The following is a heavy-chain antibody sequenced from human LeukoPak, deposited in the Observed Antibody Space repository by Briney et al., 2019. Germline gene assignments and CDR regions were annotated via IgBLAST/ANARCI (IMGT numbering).Heavy chain of an antibody. D-gene: IGHD2-15*01. CDR1: GFTFSNHA. V-gene: IGHV3-23*01. Sequence: GGSLRLSCAASGFTFSNHAMSWVRHIPGKGLAWVSSISGSGGSTYYANFVKGRSTISRDNSKNTLYLQMNSLRAEDTAVYYCAKDFFSNCSGGSCYSGYYYYYMDVWGKGTTVTVSS. J-gene: IGHJ6*03. CDR2: ISGSGGST. CDR3: AKDFFSNCSGGSCYSGYYYYYMDV.